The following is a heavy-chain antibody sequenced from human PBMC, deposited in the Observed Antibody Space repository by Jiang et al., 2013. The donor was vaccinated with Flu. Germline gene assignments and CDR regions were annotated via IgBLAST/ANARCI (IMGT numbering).Heavy chain of an antibody. J-gene: IGHJ3*02. D-gene: IGHD3-3*01. Sequence: VQLVESGAEVKKPGESLKISCKGSGYSFTSYWIGWVRQMPGKGLEWMGIIYPGDSDTRYSPSFQGQVTISADKSISTAYLQWSSLKASDTAMYYCASWTELPLTNFWSGYYKPDAFDIWGQGTMVTVSS. CDR1: GYSFTSYW. V-gene: IGHV5-51*01. CDR3: ASWTELPLTNFWSGYYKPDAFDI. CDR2: IYPGDSDT.